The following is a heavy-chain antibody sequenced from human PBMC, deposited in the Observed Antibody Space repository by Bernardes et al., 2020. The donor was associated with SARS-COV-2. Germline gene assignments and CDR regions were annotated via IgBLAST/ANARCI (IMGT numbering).Heavy chain of an antibody. CDR2: INPNSGGT. V-gene: IGHV1-2*04. J-gene: IGHJ5*02. D-gene: IGHD3-22*01. CDR1: GYTFTGYY. CDR3: ARDRYDSSGSAVNWFDP. Sequence: ASMKVSCKASGYTFTGYYMHWVRQAPGQGLEWMGWINPNSGGTNYAQKFQGWVTMTRDTSISTAYMELSRLRSDDTAVYYCARDRYDSSGSAVNWFDPWGQGTLVTVSS.